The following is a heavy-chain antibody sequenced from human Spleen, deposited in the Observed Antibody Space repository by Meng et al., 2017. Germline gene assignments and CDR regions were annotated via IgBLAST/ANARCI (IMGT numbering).Heavy chain of an antibody. Sequence: GESLKISCAASGFTFSGSAMHWVRQAPGKGLEWVAVISYDGSNKYYADSVKGRFTISRDNSKNTLYLQMNSLKAEDTAVYYCARGIYDSSGSALRKAFDIWGQGTMVTVSS. CDR2: ISYDGSNK. V-gene: IGHV3-30*01. CDR3: ARGIYDSSGSALRKAFDI. CDR1: GFTFSGSA. J-gene: IGHJ3*02. D-gene: IGHD3-22*01.